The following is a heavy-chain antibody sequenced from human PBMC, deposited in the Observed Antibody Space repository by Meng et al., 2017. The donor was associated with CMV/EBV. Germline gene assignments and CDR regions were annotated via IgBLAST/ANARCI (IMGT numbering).Heavy chain of an antibody. D-gene: IGHD2-15*01. V-gene: IGHV1-18*01. J-gene: IGHJ5*02. CDR1: SCA. CDR2: IIGYNGST. Sequence: SCAISRGIHAPRRELEWLGWIIGYNGSTNYAQSLKGRVTISIDTSKNTVYMELSSLRAADTAVYYCARDDGGIEPDDFDCFDPWGQGTLVTVSS. CDR3: ARDDGGIEPDDFDCFDP.